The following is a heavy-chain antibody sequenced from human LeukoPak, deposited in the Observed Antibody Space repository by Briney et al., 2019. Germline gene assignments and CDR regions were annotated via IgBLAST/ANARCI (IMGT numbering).Heavy chain of an antibody. V-gene: IGHV1-69*04. CDR1: GGTFSSYA. J-gene: IGHJ4*02. CDR3: ARDHYYDSSGYYGGY. CDR2: IIPIFGIA. Sequence: RASVKVSCKASGGTFSSYAISWVRQAPGQGLEWMGRIIPIFGIANYAQKFQGRVTITADKSTSTAYMELSSLRSEDTAVYYCARDHYYDSSGYYGGYWGQGTLVTVSS. D-gene: IGHD3-22*01.